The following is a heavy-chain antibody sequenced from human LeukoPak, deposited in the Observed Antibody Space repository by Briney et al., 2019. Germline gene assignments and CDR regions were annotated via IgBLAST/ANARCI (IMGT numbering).Heavy chain of an antibody. CDR2: IRNSGGAT. D-gene: IGHD3-10*01. CDR3: ARDAHIVRGVSPLDY. V-gene: IGHV3-23*01. CDR1: GFTFSTYA. J-gene: IGHJ4*02. Sequence: PGGSLRLSCAASGFTFSTYAMTWVRQAPGKGLEWVSGIRNSGGATYYADSVKGRFTISRDNSKNTLYLQMNSLRDEDTAVYYCARDAHIVRGVSPLDYWGQGTLVTVSS.